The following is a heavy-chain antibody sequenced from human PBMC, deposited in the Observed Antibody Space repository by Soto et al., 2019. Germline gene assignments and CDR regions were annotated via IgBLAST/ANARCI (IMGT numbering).Heavy chain of an antibody. CDR1: GYSFDGYG. CDR3: TRIYGSGTYLTDF. J-gene: IGHJ4*02. V-gene: IGHV3-49*05. CDR2: IRSRAYGGAA. D-gene: IGHD3-10*01. Sequence: EVQMVESGGGLEKPGRSLRLSCKGSGYSFDGYGVSWFRRAPGKGLEWVGFIRSRAYGGAADYAASVMGRFTISRDDPRSIAYLQMNSLKVEDTAVYYCTRIYGSGTYLTDFWGQGTLVTVSS.